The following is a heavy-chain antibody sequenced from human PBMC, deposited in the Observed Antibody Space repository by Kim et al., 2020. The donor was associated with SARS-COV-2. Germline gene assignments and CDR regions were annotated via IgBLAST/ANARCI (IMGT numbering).Heavy chain of an antibody. V-gene: IGHV3-7*01. CDR2: INQDGSDK. CDR1: GFMYSSYR. J-gene: IGHJ4*01. Sequence: GGSLRLSCTASGFMYSSYRMSWVRQAPGKGLEWVAQINQDGSDKYYIDSVRGRFIISRDNPKYSLYLEMNSLGTVDTAVYYRVSDSSWNHLVDFFHFD. CDR3: VSDSSWNHLVDFFHFD. D-gene: IGHD1-1*01.